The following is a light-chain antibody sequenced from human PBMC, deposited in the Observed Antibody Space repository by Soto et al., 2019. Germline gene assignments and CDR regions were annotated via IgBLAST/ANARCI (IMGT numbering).Light chain of an antibody. Sequence: EIVMTQSPATLSVSPGERATLSCRASQSVSSNLAWYQQKPGQAPSLLIYGASTRATGIPARFSGSGSGTEFTLTISSLQSEDFAVYYCQQYNNWPPEDTFGQGTKLEIK. CDR1: QSVSSN. J-gene: IGKJ2*01. CDR2: GAS. CDR3: QQYNNWPPEDT. V-gene: IGKV3-15*01.